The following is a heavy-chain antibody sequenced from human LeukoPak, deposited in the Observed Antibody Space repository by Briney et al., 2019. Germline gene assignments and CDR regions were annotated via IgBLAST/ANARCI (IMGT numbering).Heavy chain of an antibody. CDR3: TSLYSSNWYLGDY. J-gene: IGHJ4*02. CDR1: GYSISSGYY. D-gene: IGHD6-13*01. CDR2: ITHNGIP. Sequence: SETLSLTCIVSGYSISSGYYWGWIRQPPGKGLEWIGSITHNGIPYYSPSLRSRVTISLDASKNQFSLKLTSVTAADTAVYYCTSLYSSNWYLGDYWGQGALVTVSS. V-gene: IGHV4-38-2*02.